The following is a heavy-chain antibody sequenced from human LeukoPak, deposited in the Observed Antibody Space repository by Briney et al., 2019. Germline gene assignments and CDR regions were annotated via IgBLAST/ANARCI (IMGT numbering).Heavy chain of an antibody. J-gene: IGHJ4*02. D-gene: IGHD2-8*01. CDR3: ARGTYCTSGVCYLDY. V-gene: IGHV4-38-2*01. CDR2: ISHSGST. CDR1: GYSISSGYY. Sequence: TPSETLSLTCAVSGYSISSGYYWGWIRQPPGTGLEWIGSISHSGSTYYNPSLKSRVTILVDTSKNQFSLKLNSVTAADTAVYYCARGTYCTSGVCYLDYWGQGALVTVSS.